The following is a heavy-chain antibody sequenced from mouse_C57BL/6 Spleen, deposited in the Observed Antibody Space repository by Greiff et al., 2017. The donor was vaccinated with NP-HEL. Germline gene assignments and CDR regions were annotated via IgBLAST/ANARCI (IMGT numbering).Heavy chain of an antibody. CDR3: TTSLYGRSYFDY. J-gene: IGHJ2*01. Sequence: EVQLQQSGAELVKPGASVKLSCTASGFTFTDYYMHWVKQRPGQGLEWIGLIKPENGGTSYDSKFQGKATITADTSSNTAYLQLSSLTSEDTAVYYCTTSLYGRSYFDYWGQGTTLTVSS. V-gene: IGHV14-4*01. CDR1: GFTFTDYY. D-gene: IGHD1-1*01. CDR2: IKPENGGT.